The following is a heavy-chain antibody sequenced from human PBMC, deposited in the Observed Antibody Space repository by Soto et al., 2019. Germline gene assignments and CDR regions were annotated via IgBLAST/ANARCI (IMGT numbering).Heavy chain of an antibody. J-gene: IGHJ4*02. CDR3: AVEPRGYDFWSDYYDFDY. CDR2: VYHSGGT. Sequence: SETLSLTCAVYGGSFSGFYWSWIRQPPGKGLEWIGEVYHSGGTKYNPSLKSRVSISVDTSKNQFSLKLSSVTAADTAVYYCAVEPRGYDFWSDYYDFDYWGQGTLVTVAS. V-gene: IGHV4-34*01. D-gene: IGHD3-3*01. CDR1: GGSFSGFY.